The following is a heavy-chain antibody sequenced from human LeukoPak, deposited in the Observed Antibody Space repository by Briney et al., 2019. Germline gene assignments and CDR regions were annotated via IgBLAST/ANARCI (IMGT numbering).Heavy chain of an antibody. CDR2: IYSGGST. CDR3: ARAPSEATGYYYYMDV. Sequence: PGGSLRLSCAASGFTFSSNYMSWVRQAPGKGLEWVSVIYSGGSTYYADSVKGRFTISRDNSKNTLYLQMNSLRAEGTAVYYCARAPSEATGYYYYMDVWGKGTTVTVSS. D-gene: IGHD5-12*01. J-gene: IGHJ6*03. V-gene: IGHV3-53*01. CDR1: GFTFSSNY.